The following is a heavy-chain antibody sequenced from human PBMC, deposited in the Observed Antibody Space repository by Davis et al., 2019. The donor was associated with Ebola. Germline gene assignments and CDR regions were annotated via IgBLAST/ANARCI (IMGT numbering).Heavy chain of an antibody. CDR3: ARRATAYSFDY. V-gene: IGHV3-30*03. CDR1: GFTFSSYG. CDR2: ISSDGSNK. J-gene: IGHJ4*02. D-gene: IGHD4-11*01. Sequence: GESLKISCAASGFTFSSYGMHWVRQAPGKGLEWVAFISSDGSNKYYVDSVKGRFTISRDNSKNTLYLQMSSLRADDTAVYYCARRATAYSFDYWGQGTLVTVSS.